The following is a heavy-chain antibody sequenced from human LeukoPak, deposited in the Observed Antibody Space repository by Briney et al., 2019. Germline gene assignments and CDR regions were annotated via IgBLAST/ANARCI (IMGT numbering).Heavy chain of an antibody. Sequence: PGGSLRLSCVASGFTLSNYMMSWVRQAPGKGLEWVSAIRGSTVGTFYSDSVRGRFTISRDSPKNTLYLQMNSLRVEDTAVYCCTKDPLDYWGQGTLVTVSS. CDR3: TKDPLDY. CDR1: GFTLSNYM. CDR2: IRGSTVGT. J-gene: IGHJ4*02. V-gene: IGHV3-23*01.